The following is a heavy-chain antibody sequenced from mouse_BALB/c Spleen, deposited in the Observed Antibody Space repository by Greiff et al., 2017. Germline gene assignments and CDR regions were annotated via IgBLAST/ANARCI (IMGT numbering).Heavy chain of an antibody. CDR1: GYAFSSSW. CDR2: IYPGDGDT. Sequence: VKLMESGPELVKPGASVKISCKASGYAFSSSWMNWVKQRPGQGLEWIGRIYPGDGDTNYNGKFKGKATLTADKSSSTAYMQLSSLTSVDSAVYFCARSGYYGRDYYAMDYWGQGTSVTVSS. J-gene: IGHJ4*01. D-gene: IGHD2-1*01. V-gene: IGHV1-82*01. CDR3: ARSGYYGRDYYAMDY.